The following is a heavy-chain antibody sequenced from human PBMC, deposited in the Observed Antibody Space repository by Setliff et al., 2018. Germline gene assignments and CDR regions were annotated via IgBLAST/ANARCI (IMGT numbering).Heavy chain of an antibody. CDR3: ASERESASRQTYFDS. CDR2: IYHSGST. Sequence: SETLSLTCTVSGGSISDHFWSWIRQPPGKGLEWIGSIYHSGSTYYNPSLKSRVTISVDTSKNQFSLILSSVTAADTAVYYCASERESASRQTYFDSWGQGTLVTVSS. D-gene: IGHD2-15*01. J-gene: IGHJ4*02. V-gene: IGHV4-59*11. CDR1: GGSISDHF.